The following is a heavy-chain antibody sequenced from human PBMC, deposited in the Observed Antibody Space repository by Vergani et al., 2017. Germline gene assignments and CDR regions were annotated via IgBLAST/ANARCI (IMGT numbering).Heavy chain of an antibody. J-gene: IGHJ5*02. D-gene: IGHD3-3*01. CDR2: ISNSGNTI. CDR1: RFDFSDYY. Sequence: QGQLVESGGGLVKPGGSLRLSCAASRFDFSDYYMSWICQAPRKGLEWISYISNSGNTINYADSVKGRFIVSRDNAKKSLYLQMNSLRVEDTAVYYCASGSSGFFTLTSPNWFDPWGQGTLVTVS. CDR3: ASGSSGFFTLTSPNWFDP. V-gene: IGHV3-11*04.